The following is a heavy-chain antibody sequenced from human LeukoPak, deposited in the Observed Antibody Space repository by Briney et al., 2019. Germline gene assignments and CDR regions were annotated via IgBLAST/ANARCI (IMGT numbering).Heavy chain of an antibody. V-gene: IGHV5-51*01. CDR1: GYRFTSNW. Sequence: GDSLKISCKGSGYRFTSNWIAWLRRMPGKGLEWMGIIYPGDSDTRYSPSFQGQVTISADKSISTAYLQWSSLKASDTAMYYCARGTYYYYMAVWGKGTTVTVSS. CDR3: ARGTYYYYMAV. CDR2: IYPGDSDT. J-gene: IGHJ6*03.